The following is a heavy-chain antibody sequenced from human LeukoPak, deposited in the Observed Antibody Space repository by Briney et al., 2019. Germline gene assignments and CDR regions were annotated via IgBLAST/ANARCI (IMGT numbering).Heavy chain of an antibody. D-gene: IGHD5-18*01. CDR3: ARGPRIQLWLDVYYYYGMDV. CDR2: INHSGST. V-gene: IGHV4-34*01. Sequence: GSLRLSCAASGFTFSSYAMSWVRQAPGKGLEWIGEINHSGSTNYNPSLKSRVTISVDTSKNQFSLKLSSVTAADTAVYYCARGPRIQLWLDVYYYYGMDVWGQGTTVTVSS. CDR1: GFTFSSYA. J-gene: IGHJ6*02.